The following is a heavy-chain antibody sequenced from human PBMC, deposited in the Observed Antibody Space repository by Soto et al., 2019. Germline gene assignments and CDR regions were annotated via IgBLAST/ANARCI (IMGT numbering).Heavy chain of an antibody. J-gene: IGHJ5*02. Sequence: SETLSLTCTVSGGSISSYYWSWIRQPPGKGLEWIGYIYYSGSTNYNPSLKSRVTISVDTSKNQFSLKLSSVTAADTAVYYCARLHYYDSSGYPHWFDPWGPGTLVTVS. CDR2: IYYSGST. D-gene: IGHD3-22*01. V-gene: IGHV4-59*01. CDR1: GGSISSYY. CDR3: ARLHYYDSSGYPHWFDP.